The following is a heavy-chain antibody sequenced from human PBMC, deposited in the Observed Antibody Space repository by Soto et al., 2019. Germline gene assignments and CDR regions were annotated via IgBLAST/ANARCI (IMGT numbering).Heavy chain of an antibody. V-gene: IGHV4-59*02. D-gene: IGHD4-17*01. Sequence: SETLSLTCNVSGGSVSDYYWSWIRQAPGKGLEWIGYIHYRGVINYNPSLKSRVTMSVDPSKNQFSLNLRSATTADTAVYFCARHPAGEYCHWDQGPLGTVSS. CDR2: IHYRGVI. CDR1: GGSVSDYY. J-gene: IGHJ4*02. CDR3: ARHPAGEYCH.